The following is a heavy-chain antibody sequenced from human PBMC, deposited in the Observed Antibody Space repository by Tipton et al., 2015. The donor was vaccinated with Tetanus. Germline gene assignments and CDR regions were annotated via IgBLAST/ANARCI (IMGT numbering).Heavy chain of an antibody. CDR1: GASFSDYY. D-gene: IGHD1-1*01. J-gene: IGHJ6*02. V-gene: IGHV4-34*01. CDR3: VTVNCPNYYHYGMDV. CDR2: INHSGST. Sequence: GLVKPSETLSLTCAVYGASFSDYYWSWIRQAPGKGLEWIGEINHSGSTNHNPSLKSRVTLSVDTSKNQFSLKLNSVTAADTAMYYWVTVNCPNYYHYGMDVWGQGTTGTV.